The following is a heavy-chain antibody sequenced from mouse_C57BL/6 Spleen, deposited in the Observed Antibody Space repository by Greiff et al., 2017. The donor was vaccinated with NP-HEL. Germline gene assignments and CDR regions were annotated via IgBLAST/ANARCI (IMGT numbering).Heavy chain of an antibody. J-gene: IGHJ2*01. Sequence: QVQLKQPGAELVKPGASVKLSCKASGYTFTSYWMHWVKQRPGRGLEWIGRIDPNSGGTKYNEKFKSKATLTVDKPSSTAYMQLSSLTSEDSAVYDYARYGSSYQYYFDYWGQGTTLTVSS. CDR2: IDPNSGGT. V-gene: IGHV1-72*01. D-gene: IGHD1-1*01. CDR1: GYTFTSYW. CDR3: ARYGSSYQYYFDY.